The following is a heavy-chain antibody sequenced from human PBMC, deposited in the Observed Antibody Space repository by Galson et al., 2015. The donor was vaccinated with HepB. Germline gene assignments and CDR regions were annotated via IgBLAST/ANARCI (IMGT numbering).Heavy chain of an antibody. Sequence: QSGAEVKKPGSSVKVSCKASEGTFSSYAISWVRQAPGQGLEWMGGIIPIFGTANYAQKFQGRVTITADESTSTAYMELSSLRSEDTAVYYCARVGTMVRGAQTPFDYWGQGTLVTVSS. CDR1: EGTFSSYA. D-gene: IGHD3-10*01. J-gene: IGHJ4*02. CDR2: IIPIFGTA. V-gene: IGHV1-69*13. CDR3: ARVGTMVRGAQTPFDY.